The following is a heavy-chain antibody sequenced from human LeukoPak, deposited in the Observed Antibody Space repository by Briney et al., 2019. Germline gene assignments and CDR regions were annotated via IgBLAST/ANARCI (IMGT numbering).Heavy chain of an antibody. CDR1: GFTFSRYD. D-gene: IGHD3-3*01. V-gene: IGHV3-13*05. CDR2: IGTVGDP. J-gene: IGHJ3*02. CDR3: ARGFLGDAFDI. Sequence: PGGSLRLSCAASGFTFSRYDVHWVRQGTGKGLEWVSDIGTVGDPNYPGSVKGRFTISRENAKNSLYLQMNSLRAGDTAVYYCARGFLGDAFDIWGQGTMVPVSS.